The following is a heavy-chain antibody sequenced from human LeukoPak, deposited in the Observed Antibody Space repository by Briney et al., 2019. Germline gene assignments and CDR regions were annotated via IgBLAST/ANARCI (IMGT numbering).Heavy chain of an antibody. Sequence: SVTVSCMASGGTFSSYAISWVRQAPGQGLEWMGRIIPILGIANYAQKFQGRVTITADKSTSTAYMELSSLRSEDTAVYYCARVSREDIVVVPTSYGMDVWGQGTTVTVSS. J-gene: IGHJ6*02. D-gene: IGHD2-2*01. V-gene: IGHV1-69*04. CDR1: GGTFSSYA. CDR2: IIPILGIA. CDR3: ARVSREDIVVVPTSYGMDV.